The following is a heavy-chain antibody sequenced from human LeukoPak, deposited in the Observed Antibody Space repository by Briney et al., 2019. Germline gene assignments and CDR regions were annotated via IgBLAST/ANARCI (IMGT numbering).Heavy chain of an antibody. J-gene: IGHJ4*02. D-gene: IGHD3-22*01. CDR1: GFIFSNYW. CDR3: ARGTVYDASGYVDN. CDR2: VKQGGSEK. Sequence: PGGSLRLSCAASGFIFSNYWMTWVRQTPGKGLEWVANVKQGGSEKDYVDSVKGRFTISRDNAKNSLYLQMNSLRAEDTGVYYCARGTVYDASGYVDNWGQGTLVTVSS. V-gene: IGHV3-7*03.